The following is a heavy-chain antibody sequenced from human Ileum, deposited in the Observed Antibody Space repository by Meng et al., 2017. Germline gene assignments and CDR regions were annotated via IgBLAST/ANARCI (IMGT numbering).Heavy chain of an antibody. D-gene: IGHD1-26*01. V-gene: IGHV4-34*01. CDR1: GDSFTDYY. Sequence: QLQLMLWGAGMLKPSETLSLTCNVYGDSFTDYYWNWIRQSPGKGLEWIGEIHYSGSTNYNPSLESRVTISEDTSQKQFSLRLSSVTAADTAVYYCARRIRGGSYLGWGQGTLVTVSS. CDR2: IHYSGST. CDR3: ARRIRGGSYLG. J-gene: IGHJ4*02.